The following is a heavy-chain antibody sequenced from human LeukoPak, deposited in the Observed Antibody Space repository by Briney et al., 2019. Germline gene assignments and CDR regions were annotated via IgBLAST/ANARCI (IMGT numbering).Heavy chain of an antibody. J-gene: IGHJ6*04. CDR1: GGSIFGFY. V-gene: IGHV4-59*01. D-gene: IGHD5-18*01. Sequence: SETLSLTCTVSGGSIFGFYWSWIRQSPEKGLEWIGYVYFSGSTIYNPSLESRVTISIDTSKNQFSLKLSSVTAADTAVYYCARGYGRQTNSGMDVWGKGTTVTVSA. CDR2: VYFSGST. CDR3: ARGYGRQTNSGMDV.